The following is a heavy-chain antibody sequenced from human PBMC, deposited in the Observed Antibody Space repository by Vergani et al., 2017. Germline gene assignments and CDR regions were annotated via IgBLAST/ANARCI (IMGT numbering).Heavy chain of an antibody. Sequence: QVQLQESGPGLVKPSETLSLTCTVSGDSVISTDYHWGWIRQPPGKGLEWIGRVHTGRGSNYNPSLRSRVTISLDTSKNQFSLKMTSVTAADTAVYYCARVPVAGFYFDYWGQGTLVTVSS. J-gene: IGHJ4*02. CDR3: ARVPVAGFYFDY. V-gene: IGHV4-38-2*02. D-gene: IGHD6-19*01. CDR1: GDSVISTDYH. CDR2: VHTGRGS.